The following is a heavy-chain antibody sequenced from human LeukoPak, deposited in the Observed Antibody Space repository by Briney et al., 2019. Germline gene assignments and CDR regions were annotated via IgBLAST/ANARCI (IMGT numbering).Heavy chain of an antibody. CDR1: GYTFTSYY. Sequence: ASVKVSCKASGYTFTSYYMHWVRQAPGQGLEWMGIINPSGGSTSYAQKFQGRVTMTRDMSTSTVYMELSSLRSEDTAVYYCARVFDSGSQAYFYYMDVWGKGTTVTISS. D-gene: IGHD3-10*01. V-gene: IGHV1-46*01. CDR2: INPSGGST. CDR3: ARVFDSGSQAYFYYMDV. J-gene: IGHJ6*03.